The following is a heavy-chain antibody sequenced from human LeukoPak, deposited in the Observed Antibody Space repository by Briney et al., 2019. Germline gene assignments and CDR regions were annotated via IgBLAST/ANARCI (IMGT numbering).Heavy chain of an antibody. CDR3: ARAIDSGSYLVDFDY. D-gene: IGHD1-26*01. V-gene: IGHV1-18*01. Sequence: ASVTVPCKASGYTFTSYGISWVRQAPGQGLEWMGWISAYNGNTNYAQKLQGRVTMTTDTSTSTAYMELRSLRSDDTAVYYCARAIDSGSYLVDFDYWGQGTLVTVSS. J-gene: IGHJ4*02. CDR1: GYTFTSYG. CDR2: ISAYNGNT.